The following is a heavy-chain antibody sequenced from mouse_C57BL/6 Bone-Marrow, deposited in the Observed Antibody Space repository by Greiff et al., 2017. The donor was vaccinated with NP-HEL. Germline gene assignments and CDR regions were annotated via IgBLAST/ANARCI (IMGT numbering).Heavy chain of an antibody. V-gene: IGHV5-4*01. Sequence: EVQRVESGGGLMKPGGSLKLSCAASGFTFSSYAMSWVRQTPEKRLEWVATISDGGSYTYYPDNVKGRFTISRDNAKNNLYLQMSHLKSEDTAMYYCARVTVVKEFYFDYWGQGTTLTVSS. D-gene: IGHD1-1*01. J-gene: IGHJ2*01. CDR2: ISDGGSYT. CDR1: GFTFSSYA. CDR3: ARVTVVKEFYFDY.